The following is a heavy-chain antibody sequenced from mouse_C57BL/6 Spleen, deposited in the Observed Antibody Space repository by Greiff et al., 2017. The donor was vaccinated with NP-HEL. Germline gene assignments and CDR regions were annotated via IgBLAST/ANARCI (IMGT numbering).Heavy chain of an antibody. CDR3: AKWDY. Sequence: VQLQQPGAELVKPGASVKLSCKASGYTFTSYWMQWVKQRPGQGLEWIGEIDPSDSYTNYNQKFKGKATLTVDTSSSTAYMQLSSLTSEDSAVYYCAKWDYWGQGTSVTVSS. V-gene: IGHV1-50*01. CDR2: IDPSDSYT. D-gene: IGHD1-3*01. J-gene: IGHJ4*01. CDR1: GYTFTSYW.